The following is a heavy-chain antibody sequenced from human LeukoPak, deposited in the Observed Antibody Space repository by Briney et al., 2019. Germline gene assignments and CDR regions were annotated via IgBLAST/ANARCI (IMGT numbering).Heavy chain of an antibody. V-gene: IGHV6-1*01. D-gene: IGHD6-19*01. CDR3: ARATGQEEWLSWGIFDY. CDR2: TYYRSKWYN. CDR1: GGSVSSNSAA. J-gene: IGHJ4*02. Sequence: SQTLSLTCAISGGSVSSNSAAWNWIRQSPSRGLEWLGRTYYRSKWYNDYAVSVKSRMSISPDTSKNQFSLQLNSVTPEDTAVYYCARATGQEEWLSWGIFDYWGQGTLVTVSS.